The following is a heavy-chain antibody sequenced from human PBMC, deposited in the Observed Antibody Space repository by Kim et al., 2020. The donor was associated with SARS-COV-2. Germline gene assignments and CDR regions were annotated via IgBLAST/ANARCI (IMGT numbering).Heavy chain of an antibody. CDR1: GFTFGDYA. V-gene: IGHV3-49*04. CDR3: TRGGLEWLWANDY. J-gene: IGHJ4*02. Sequence: GGSLRLSCTASGFTFGDYAMSWVRQAPGKGLEWVGFIRSKAYGGTTEYAASVKGRFTISRDDSKSIAYLQMNSLKTEDTAVYYCTRGGLEWLWANDYWGQGTLVTVSS. CDR2: IRSKAYGGTT. D-gene: IGHD3-3*01.